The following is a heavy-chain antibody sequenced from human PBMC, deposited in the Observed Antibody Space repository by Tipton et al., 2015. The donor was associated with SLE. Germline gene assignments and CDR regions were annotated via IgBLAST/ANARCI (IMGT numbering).Heavy chain of an antibody. Sequence: TLSLTCSVYGWSFSDYYCNWIRQPPKKGLEWIGEINLSGSTNYNASLRCRVTKSEYTSRNQFSLKISSVTAADTAVYYCAKSSPGYTSGGGSLDSWGQGILVTVSS. J-gene: IGHJ4*02. CDR3: AKSSPGYTSGGGSLDS. CDR1: GWSFSDYY. V-gene: IGHV4-34*01. D-gene: IGHD6-19*01. CDR2: INLSGST.